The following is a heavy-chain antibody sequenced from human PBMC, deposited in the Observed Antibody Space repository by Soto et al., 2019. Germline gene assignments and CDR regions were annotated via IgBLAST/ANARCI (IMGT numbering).Heavy chain of an antibody. CDR3: AREREWEAFDI. D-gene: IGHD1-26*01. V-gene: IGHV1-69*08. J-gene: IGHJ3*02. Sequence: QVQLVQSGAEVKKPGSSVKVSCKASGGTFSSYTISWVRQAPGQGLEWMGRIIPILGIANYAQKFQGRVTITADKSTSTADMELSSLRSEDTAVYYCAREREWEAFDIWGQGTMVTVSS. CDR1: GGTFSSYT. CDR2: IIPILGIA.